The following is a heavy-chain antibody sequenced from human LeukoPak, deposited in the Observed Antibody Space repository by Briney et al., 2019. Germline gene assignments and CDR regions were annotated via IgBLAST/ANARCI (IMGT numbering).Heavy chain of an antibody. J-gene: IGHJ6*03. D-gene: IGHD4-11*01. Sequence: SGTLSLTCAVSGGSISSSNWWSWVRQPPGKGLEWIGEIYHSGSTNYNPSLKSRVTLSMDMSRNQFSLRLTSVTAADTAVYYCAREVTTAAHVYYYIDVWGKGTTVTVSS. CDR3: AREVTTAAHVYYYIDV. CDR1: GGSISSSNW. CDR2: IYHSGST. V-gene: IGHV4-4*02.